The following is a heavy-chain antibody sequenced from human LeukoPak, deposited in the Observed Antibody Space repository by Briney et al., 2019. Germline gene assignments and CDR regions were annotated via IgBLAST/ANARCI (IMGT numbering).Heavy chain of an antibody. CDR1: GYTFTSYG. V-gene: IGHV1-18*04. CDR3: ARAHVGIFGVVIEGYAIGGDFDP. J-gene: IGHJ5*02. D-gene: IGHD3-3*01. CDR2: ISAYNGNT. Sequence: GASVKVSCKASGYTFTSYGISWVRQAPGQGLEWMGWISAYNGNTNYAQKLQGRVTMTTDTSTSTAYMELRSLRSDDTAVYYCARAHVGIFGVVIEGYAIGGDFDPWGQGTLVTVSS.